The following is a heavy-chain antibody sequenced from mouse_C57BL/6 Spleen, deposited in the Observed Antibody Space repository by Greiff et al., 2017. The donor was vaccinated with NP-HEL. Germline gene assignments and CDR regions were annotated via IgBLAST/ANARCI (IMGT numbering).Heavy chain of an antibody. CDR1: GFTFSDYG. CDR3: SGGDTTVVATDYFDY. J-gene: IGHJ2*01. Sequence: EVKVVESGGGLVKPGGSLKLSCAASGFTFSDYGMHWVRQAPEKGLEWVAYIRSGSSTIDYADNVKGRFTISRDNAKNTLFLQMTSRRSEDTAMYYCSGGDTTVVATDYFDYWGQGTTLTVSS. D-gene: IGHD1-1*01. CDR2: IRSGSSTI. V-gene: IGHV5-17*01.